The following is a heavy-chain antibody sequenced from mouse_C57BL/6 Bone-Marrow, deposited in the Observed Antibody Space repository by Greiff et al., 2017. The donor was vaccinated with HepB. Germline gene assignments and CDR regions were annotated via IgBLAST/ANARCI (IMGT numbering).Heavy chain of an antibody. CDR3: ANDGYRSWFAY. CDR1: GYTFTSYW. V-gene: IGHV1-59*01. CDR2: IDPSDSYT. Sequence: VQLQQPGAELVRPGPSVKLSCKASGYTFTSYWMHWVKQRPGQGLEWIGVIDPSDSYTNYNQKFKGKATLTVDTSSSTAYMQLSSLTSEDSAVYYCANDGYRSWFAYWGQGTLVTVSA. D-gene: IGHD2-3*01. J-gene: IGHJ3*01.